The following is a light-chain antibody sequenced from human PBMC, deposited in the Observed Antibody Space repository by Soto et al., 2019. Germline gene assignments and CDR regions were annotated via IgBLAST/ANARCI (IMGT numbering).Light chain of an antibody. V-gene: IGLV1-40*01. J-gene: IGLJ2*01. CDR1: SSNIGAGYD. CDR3: QSYDSSLSGFVV. Sequence: QAVLTQPTSVSGAPGQRVTISCTGSSSNIGAGYDVHWYQQFPGVAPKLLIYDNSNRPSGVPDRFSGSKSGTSASLAITGLQAEDEADYYCQSYDSSLSGFVVFGGGTKLTVL. CDR2: DNS.